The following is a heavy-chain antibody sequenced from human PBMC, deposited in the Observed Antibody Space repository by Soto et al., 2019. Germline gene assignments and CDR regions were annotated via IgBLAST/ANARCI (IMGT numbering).Heavy chain of an antibody. CDR1: GYTFTSYD. J-gene: IGHJ5*02. CDR3: ARADCSSTSCYDWFDP. CDR2: MNPNSGNT. V-gene: IGHV1-8*01. Sequence: ASVKVSCKASGYTFTSYDINWVRQATGQGLEWMGLMNPNSGNTGYAQKFQGRVTMTRNTSISTAYMELSSLRSEDTAVYYCARADCSSTSCYDWFDPWGQGTLVTVSS. D-gene: IGHD2-2*01.